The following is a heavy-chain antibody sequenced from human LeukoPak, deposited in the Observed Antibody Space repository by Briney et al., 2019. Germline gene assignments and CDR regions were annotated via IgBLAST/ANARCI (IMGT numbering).Heavy chain of an antibody. V-gene: IGHV4-39*01. CDR1: GGSISSSSYY. D-gene: IGHD1-26*01. CDR3: ARARRQILVGNWFDP. CDR2: IYYSGST. J-gene: IGHJ5*02. Sequence: SETLSLTCTVSGGSISSSSYYWGWIRQPPGKGLEWIGSIYYSGSTYYNPSLKSRVTISVDTSKNQFSLKLSPVPAADTAVYYCARARRQILVGNWFDPWGQGTLVTVSS.